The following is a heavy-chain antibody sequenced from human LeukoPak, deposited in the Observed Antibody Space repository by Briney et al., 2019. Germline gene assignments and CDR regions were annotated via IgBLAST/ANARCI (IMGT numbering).Heavy chain of an antibody. CDR1: GYTFTDYY. CDR3: ARTGSGNYYRSSGY. CDR2: INPYSGDT. V-gene: IGHV1-2*02. D-gene: IGHD1-26*01. J-gene: IGHJ4*02. Sequence: ASVKVSCKASGYTFTDYYMHWVRQAPGRGLEWMGWINPYSGDTNYAQKFQGRVTMTRDTSLSTAYMELSRLRSDDTAVYYCARTGSGNYYRSSGYWGQGTLVTVSS.